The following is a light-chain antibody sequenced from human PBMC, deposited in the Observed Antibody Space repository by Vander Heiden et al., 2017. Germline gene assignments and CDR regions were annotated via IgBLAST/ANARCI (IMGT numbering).Light chain of an antibody. Sequence: DIHMTQSPSSLSASLGDRNNITCRSSETIFNYINWYQQEPGRAPKLLIYATSNLQSVVPSRFTGSGSGTDFTLTIGSLQREDFATYFCQQTYSPPRTFGQGTKVEI. CDR3: QQTYSPPRT. CDR2: ATS. CDR1: ETIFNY. V-gene: IGKV1-39*01. J-gene: IGKJ1*01.